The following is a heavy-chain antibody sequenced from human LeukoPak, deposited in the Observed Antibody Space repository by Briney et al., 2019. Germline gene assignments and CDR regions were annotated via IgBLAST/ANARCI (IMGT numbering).Heavy chain of an antibody. J-gene: IGHJ3*02. V-gene: IGHV4-59*01. CDR3: ARELIVGATMAFDM. CDR1: GGSISNF. D-gene: IGHD1-26*01. Sequence: SETLSLTCTVSGGSISNFWTWIRQPPGKGLEWIGYISNSGSTNCNPSLKSRVTILMDTSKKQFSLKLSSVTAADTAVYYCARELIVGATMAFDMWGQGTRVTVSS. CDR2: ISNSGST.